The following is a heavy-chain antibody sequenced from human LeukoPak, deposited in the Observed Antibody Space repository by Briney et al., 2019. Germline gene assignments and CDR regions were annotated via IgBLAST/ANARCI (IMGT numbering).Heavy chain of an antibody. V-gene: IGHV4-39*01. D-gene: IGHD5-18*01. Sequence: SETLSLTCTVSGGSISSSSYYWGWIRQPPGKGLEWIGCIYYSGSTYYNPSLKSRVTISVDTSKNQFSLKLSSVTAADTAVYYCARGGQLWSRSRYYFDYWGQGTLVTVSS. CDR1: GGSISSSSYY. J-gene: IGHJ4*02. CDR3: ARGGQLWSRSRYYFDY. CDR2: IYYSGST.